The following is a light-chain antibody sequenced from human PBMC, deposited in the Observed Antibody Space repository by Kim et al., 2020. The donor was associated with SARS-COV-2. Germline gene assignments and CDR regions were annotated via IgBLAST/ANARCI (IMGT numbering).Light chain of an antibody. V-gene: IGLV3-19*01. CDR3: NARDSSGNHLV. CDR1: SLRSYY. Sequence: ALGQTVMITCQGDSLRSYYASWYQQKPGQAPVLVIYGKNNRPSGIPDRFSGSSSGNTASLTITGAQAEDEADYYCNARDSSGNHLVFGGGTKVTVL. J-gene: IGLJ3*02. CDR2: GKN.